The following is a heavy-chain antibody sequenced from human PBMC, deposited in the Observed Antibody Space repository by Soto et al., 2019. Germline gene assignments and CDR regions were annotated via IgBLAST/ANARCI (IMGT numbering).Heavy chain of an antibody. J-gene: IGHJ4*02. D-gene: IGHD6-19*01. CDR1: GFTFSSYA. V-gene: IGHV3-23*01. CDR2: ISGSGGST. CDR3: AKRCIAVAGNMFDY. Sequence: HPGGSLRLSCAASGFTFSSYAMSWVRQAPGKGLEWVSAISGSGGSTYYADSVKGRFTISRDNSKNTLYLQMNSLRAEATAVYYCAKRCIAVAGNMFDYWGQGTLVTVSS.